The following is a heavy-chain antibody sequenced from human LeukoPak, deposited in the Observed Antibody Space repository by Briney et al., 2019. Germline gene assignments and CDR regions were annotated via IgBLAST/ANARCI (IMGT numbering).Heavy chain of an antibody. CDR3: ARGDRAASGFDY. J-gene: IGHJ4*02. Sequence: GGSLRLSCAASGFTFSSYDIYWVRQAPGKGLEWVSYISSSSGTIYYADSVKGRFTISRDNAKNSLYLQMNSLRDEDTAVYYCARGDRAASGFDYWGQGTLVTVST. CDR2: ISSSSGTI. V-gene: IGHV3-48*02. D-gene: IGHD2-15*01. CDR1: GFTFSSYD.